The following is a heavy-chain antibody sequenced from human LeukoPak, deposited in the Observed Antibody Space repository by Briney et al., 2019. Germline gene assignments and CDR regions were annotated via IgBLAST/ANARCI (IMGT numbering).Heavy chain of an antibody. J-gene: IGHJ4*02. CDR3: AKDIIHYDSSGFDY. CDR1: GFTFDDYA. D-gene: IGHD3-22*01. V-gene: IGHV3-9*01. CDR2: ISWNSGSI. Sequence: GGSLRLSCAASGFTFDDYAMHWVRQAPGKGLEWVSGISWNSGSIGYADSVKGRFTISRDNAKNSLYLRMNSLRAEDTALYYCAKDIIHYDSSGFDYWGQGTLVTVSS.